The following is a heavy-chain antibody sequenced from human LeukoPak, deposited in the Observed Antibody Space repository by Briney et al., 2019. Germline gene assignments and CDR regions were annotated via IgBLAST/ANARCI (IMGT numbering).Heavy chain of an antibody. CDR2: IYPGDSDT. CDR3: ARRRDGYNYVGTDY. Sequence: GESLKISCKGSGYNFTNYWIGWVRQMPGKGLEWMGIIYPGDSDTTYSPSFQGQVTLSADKSISTAYLQWSSLKASDPAMYYCARRRDGYNYVGTDYWGQGTLVTVSS. CDR1: GYNFTNYW. J-gene: IGHJ4*02. D-gene: IGHD5-24*01. V-gene: IGHV5-51*01.